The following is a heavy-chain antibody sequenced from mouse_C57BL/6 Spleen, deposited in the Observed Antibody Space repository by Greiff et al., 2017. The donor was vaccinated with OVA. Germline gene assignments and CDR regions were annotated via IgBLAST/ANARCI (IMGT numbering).Heavy chain of an antibody. J-gene: IGHJ3*01. D-gene: IGHD2-3*01. V-gene: IGHV1-42*01. CDR2: INPSTGGT. Sequence: EVQLQQSGPELVKPGASVKISCKASGYSFTGYYMNWVKQSPEKSLEWIGEINPSTGGTTYNQKFKAKATLTVDKSSSTAYMQLKSLTSEDSAVYYCARKGGYYVGSGFAYWGQGTLVTVSA. CDR3: ARKGGYYVGSGFAY. CDR1: GYSFTGYY.